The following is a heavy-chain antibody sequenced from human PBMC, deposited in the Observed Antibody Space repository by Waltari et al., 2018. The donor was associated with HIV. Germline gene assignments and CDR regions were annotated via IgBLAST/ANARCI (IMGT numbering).Heavy chain of an antibody. CDR1: GGSISSSSYY. CDR3: ARLTSIGQRGPAAMSGYYYYGMDV. Sequence: QLQLQESGPGLVKPSETLSLTCTVSGGSISSSSYYWGWIHQPPGKGLEWIGSIYYTGSTDYNPAHNSRVTISEDTSNNQCSLKLNSGTATDTAVYYCARLTSIGQRGPAAMSGYYYYGMDVWGQGTTVTVSS. D-gene: IGHD2-2*01. J-gene: IGHJ6*02. V-gene: IGHV4-39*01. CDR2: IYYTGST.